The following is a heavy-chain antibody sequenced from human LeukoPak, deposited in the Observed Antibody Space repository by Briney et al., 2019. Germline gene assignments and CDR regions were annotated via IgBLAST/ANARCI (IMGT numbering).Heavy chain of an antibody. V-gene: IGHV3-73*01. CDR2: IRSKANSYAT. J-gene: IGHJ4*02. Sequence: GGSLRLSCAASGFTFSGSAMHWVRQASEKGLEWVGRIRSKANSYATAYAASVKGRFTISRDDSKNTAYLQMNSLKTEDTAVYYCTGSYYYCSGSFFDYWGQGTLVTVSS. CDR3: TGSYYYCSGSFFDY. CDR1: GFTFSGSA. D-gene: IGHD3-10*01.